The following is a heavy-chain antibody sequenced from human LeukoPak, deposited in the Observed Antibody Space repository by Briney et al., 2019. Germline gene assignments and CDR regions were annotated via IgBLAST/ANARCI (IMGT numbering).Heavy chain of an antibody. V-gene: IGHV3-30-3*01. J-gene: IGHJ4*02. D-gene: IGHD2-2*01. CDR2: ISYDGSNK. CDR1: GFTFSSYA. CDR3: ARADCSSTSCPPRGPAFDY. Sequence: PGGSLRLSCAASGFTFSSYAMHWVRQAPGKGLEWVAVISYDGSNKYYADSVKGRFTISRDNSKNTLYLQMNSLRAEDTAVYYCARADCSSTSCPPRGPAFDYWGQGTLVTVSS.